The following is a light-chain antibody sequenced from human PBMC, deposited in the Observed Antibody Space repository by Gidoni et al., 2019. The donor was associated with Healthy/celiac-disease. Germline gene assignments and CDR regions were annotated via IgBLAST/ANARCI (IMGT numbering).Light chain of an antibody. CDR1: QSLLHSNGYNY. J-gene: IGKJ1*01. CDR3: MQALQTS. Sequence: DIVMTQSPLSLPVTPGEPASISCRSSQSLLHSNGYNYLDWYLQKPGQSPQLLIYLGSNQASGVPDRFSGSGSGTDFTLKISRVEAEDVGVYYCMQALQTSFXXXTKVEIK. CDR2: LGS. V-gene: IGKV2-28*01.